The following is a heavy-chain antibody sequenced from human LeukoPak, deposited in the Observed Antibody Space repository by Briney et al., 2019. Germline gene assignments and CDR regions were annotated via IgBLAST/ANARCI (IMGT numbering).Heavy chain of an antibody. CDR1: GGTFSSYA. J-gene: IGHJ4*02. CDR3: ASSFRAAIFGVVTTTRFDY. Sequence: SVKVSCKASGGTFSSYAISWVRQAPGQGLEWMGGIIPIFGTANYAQKFQGRVTITTDESTSTAYMELSSLRSEDTAVYYCASSFRAAIFGVVTTTRFDYWGQGTLVTVSS. CDR2: IIPIFGTA. V-gene: IGHV1-69*05. D-gene: IGHD3-3*01.